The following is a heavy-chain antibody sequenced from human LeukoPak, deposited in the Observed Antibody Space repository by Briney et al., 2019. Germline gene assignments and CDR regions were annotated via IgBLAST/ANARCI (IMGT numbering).Heavy chain of an antibody. J-gene: IGHJ2*01. CDR3: ARAAYSSTWYSRYFDL. CDR1: GFNFSSSG. V-gene: IGHV3-13*04. D-gene: IGHD6-13*01. CDR2: IGTAGEI. Sequence: GGSLRLSCVVAGFNFSSSGMSWVRQAPGRGLEWVSGIGTAGEICYPGSVKGRFTISRENAKNSLYLQMNSLRAGDTAVYYCARAAYSSTWYSRYFDLWGRGTLVTVSS.